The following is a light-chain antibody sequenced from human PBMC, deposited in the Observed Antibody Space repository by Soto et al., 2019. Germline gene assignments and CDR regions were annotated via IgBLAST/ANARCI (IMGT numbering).Light chain of an antibody. Sequence: EVVLTQSPATLSLSPGERATLSCRASQGVSSNYLAWYQQKSGQAPRLLLYGTSSRASGIPERFSGSGSGTDFTLTISRLEPEDFAVYYCQHYGSSRTFGQGTKVDIK. CDR1: QGVSSNY. CDR2: GTS. V-gene: IGKV3-20*01. CDR3: QHYGSSRT. J-gene: IGKJ1*01.